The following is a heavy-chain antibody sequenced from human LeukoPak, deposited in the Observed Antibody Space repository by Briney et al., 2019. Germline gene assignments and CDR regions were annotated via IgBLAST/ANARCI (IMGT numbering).Heavy chain of an antibody. V-gene: IGHV3-48*03. CDR3: ARGGSSGYDYNAFDM. CDR2: ISISGSTI. D-gene: IGHD3-22*01. J-gene: IGHJ3*02. CDR1: GFAFSGHE. Sequence: GGSLRLSCAASGFAFSGHEMNWVRQAPGKGLEWVSSISISGSTILYADSVRSRFAISRDNAKNSLYLQMNSLRAEDTAVYYCARGGSSGYDYNAFDMWGQGTVVTVSS.